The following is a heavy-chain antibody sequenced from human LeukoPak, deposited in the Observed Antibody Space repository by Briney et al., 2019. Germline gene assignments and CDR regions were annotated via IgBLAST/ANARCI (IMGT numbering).Heavy chain of an antibody. CDR3: ARGLNYYGTGMGYYMDV. CDR2: INPSGGST. Sequence: ASVNVSRKPSGYTFTSYYMHGVRQAPAQGLEWVGIINPSGGSTSYAQKFQGRVTMTRDMSTSTVYMELSSLRSEDTAVYYCARGLNYYGTGMGYYMDVWGKGTTVTVSS. J-gene: IGHJ6*03. D-gene: IGHD3-10*01. V-gene: IGHV1-46*01. CDR1: GYTFTSYY.